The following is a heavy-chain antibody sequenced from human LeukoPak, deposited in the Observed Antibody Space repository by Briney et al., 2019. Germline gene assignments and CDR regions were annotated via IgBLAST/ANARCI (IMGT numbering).Heavy chain of an antibody. CDR2: IFYSGST. CDR3: ARAPIHFVRGYVWGSYRYRGNYFDY. V-gene: IGHV4-59*12. CDR1: GGSISSYY. Sequence: SETLSLTCTVSGGSISSYYWSWIRQPPGKGLEWIGNIFYSGSTYYSPSLKSRVTISLDTSRNQFSLKLSSVTAADTAVYYCARAPIHFVRGYVWGSYRYRGNYFDYWGQGTLVTVSS. J-gene: IGHJ4*02. D-gene: IGHD3-16*02.